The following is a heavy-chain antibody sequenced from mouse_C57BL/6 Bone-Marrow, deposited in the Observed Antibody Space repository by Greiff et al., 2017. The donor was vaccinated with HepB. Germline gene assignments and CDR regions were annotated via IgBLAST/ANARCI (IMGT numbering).Heavy chain of an antibody. CDR3: ARPVYDGYWAWFAY. CDR2: IYPGSGST. Sequence: VQLQQPGAELVKPGASVKMSCKASGYTFTSYWITWVKQSPGQGLEWIGDIYPGSGSTNYNEKFKSKATLTVDTSSSTAYMQLSSLTSEDSAVYYCARPVYDGYWAWFAYWGQGTLVTVSA. CDR1: GYTFTSYW. D-gene: IGHD2-3*01. J-gene: IGHJ3*01. V-gene: IGHV1-55*01.